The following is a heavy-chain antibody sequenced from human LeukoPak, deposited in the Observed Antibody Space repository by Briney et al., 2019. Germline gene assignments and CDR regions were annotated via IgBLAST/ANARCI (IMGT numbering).Heavy chain of an antibody. CDR1: GFTFSSYA. CDR3: AKMRRGVIITPFDY. CDR2: ISGSGGST. V-gene: IGHV3-23*01. Sequence: GGSLRLSCAASGFTFSSYAMSWVRQPPGRGLEWVSAISGSGGSTYYADSVKGGFIISRDNSKNTLYLQMNSLRAEDTAVYYCAKMRRGVIITPFDYWGQGTLVTVSS. D-gene: IGHD3-10*01. J-gene: IGHJ4*02.